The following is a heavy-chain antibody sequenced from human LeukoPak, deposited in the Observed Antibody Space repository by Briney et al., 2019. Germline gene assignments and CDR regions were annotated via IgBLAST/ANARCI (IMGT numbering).Heavy chain of an antibody. CDR3: ASLKNYYDSSGYLVTDAFDI. J-gene: IGHJ3*02. CDR1: GGTFSSYA. Sequence: ASVKVSSKASGGTFSSYASSWVRQAPGQGVEWMGWINPNSGGTKCAQKFQCRVTMTRDTSISTAYMELSRLRSDDTAVYYCASLKNYYDSSGYLVTDAFDIWGQGTMVTVSS. V-gene: IGHV1-2*02. CDR2: INPNSGGT. D-gene: IGHD3-22*01.